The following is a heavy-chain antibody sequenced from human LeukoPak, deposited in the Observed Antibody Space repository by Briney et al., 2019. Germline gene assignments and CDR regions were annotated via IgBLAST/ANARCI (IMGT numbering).Heavy chain of an antibody. D-gene: IGHD3-10*01. V-gene: IGHV3-48*04. Sequence: GGSLRLSCAASGFTSSSYSMNWVRQAPGKGLEWVSYISSSSSTIYYADSVKGRFTISRDNAKNSLYLQMNSLRAEDTAVYYCAREGYYGSGSYYDLDYWGQGTLVTVSS. CDR1: GFTSSSYS. J-gene: IGHJ4*02. CDR2: ISSSSSTI. CDR3: AREGYYGSGSYYDLDY.